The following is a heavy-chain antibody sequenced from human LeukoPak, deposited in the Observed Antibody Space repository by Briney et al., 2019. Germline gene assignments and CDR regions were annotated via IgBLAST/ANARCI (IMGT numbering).Heavy chain of an antibody. Sequence: ASVKVSCKASGYIFTNYYIHWVRRAPGQGLEWMGILTPGGDSPTYAQNFQGRVAMTRDTSTSTVYMELSSLRSQDTAVYYCARSITVGGSAFGMDVWGQGTTVTVSS. CDR1: GYIFTNYY. D-gene: IGHD4-11*01. J-gene: IGHJ6*02. CDR3: ARSITVGGSAFGMDV. CDR2: LTPGGDSP. V-gene: IGHV1-46*01.